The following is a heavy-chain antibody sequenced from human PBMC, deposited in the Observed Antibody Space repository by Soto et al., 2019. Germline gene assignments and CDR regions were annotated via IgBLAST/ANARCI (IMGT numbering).Heavy chain of an antibody. V-gene: IGHV4-31*03. CDR1: GGSISSGGYY. CDR3: AREAAGILNWFDP. Sequence: QVQLQESGPGLVKPTQTLSLTCTVSGGSISSGGYYWSWIRQHPGKGLEWIGYIYHSGSTYYNPSLKSRVTXSXEXXKNQFSLKLSSVTAADTAVYYCAREAAGILNWFDPWGQGTLVTVSS. CDR2: IYHSGST. D-gene: IGHD6-25*01. J-gene: IGHJ5*02.